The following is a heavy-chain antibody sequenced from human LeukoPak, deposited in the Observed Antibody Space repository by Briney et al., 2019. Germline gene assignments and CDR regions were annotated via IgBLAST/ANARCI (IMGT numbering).Heavy chain of an antibody. J-gene: IGHJ4*02. D-gene: IGHD3-9*01. CDR1: GFTFRTYW. CDR3: ARDFDRYYFDY. V-gene: IGHV3-74*01. CDR2: INTEGTST. Sequence: GGSLRLSCAASGFTFRTYWMHWVRHAPGKGLMWVSRINTEGTSTSYADSVNGRFTISRDNAKNTLYLQMNSLRAEDTAMYYCARDFDRYYFDYWGQGTLVTVSS.